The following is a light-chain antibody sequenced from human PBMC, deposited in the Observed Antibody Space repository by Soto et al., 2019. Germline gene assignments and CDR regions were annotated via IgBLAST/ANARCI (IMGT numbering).Light chain of an antibody. J-gene: IGLJ2*01. V-gene: IGLV2-14*03. CDR2: DVT. Sequence: QSALTQPASVSGSPGQSITISCTGTSSDIGAYNYVSWYQQHPGKAPKLMIYDVTNRPSGVSNRFSGSKSGNTASLTISGLQAEDEADYYCSSYTGSSTHVLFGGGTQLTVL. CDR1: SSDIGAYNY. CDR3: SSYTGSSTHVL.